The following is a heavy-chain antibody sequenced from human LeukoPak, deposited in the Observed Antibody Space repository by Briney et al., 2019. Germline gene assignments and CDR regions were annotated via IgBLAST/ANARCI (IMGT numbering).Heavy chain of an antibody. J-gene: IGHJ4*02. CDR1: GYTFSTYS. V-gene: IGHV3-21*06. CDR3: ARSFYDSSGYANFDY. Sequence: PGGSLRLSCAVSGYTFSTYSMNWVRQAPGKGLEWVSFISSGSSYIYYADSVKGRFTISRDNAKNPLYLQMNSLRADDTAVYFCARSFYDSSGYANFDYWGQGALVTVSS. CDR2: ISSGSSYI. D-gene: IGHD3-22*01.